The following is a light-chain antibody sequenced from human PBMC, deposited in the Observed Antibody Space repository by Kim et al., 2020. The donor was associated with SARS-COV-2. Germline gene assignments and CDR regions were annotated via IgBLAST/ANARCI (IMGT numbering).Light chain of an antibody. J-gene: IGLJ3*02. CDR3: GSYTNSNTWV. CDR2: EGR. CDR1: SSDVGGHSR. Sequence: GQSVTIYCPGTSSDVGGHSRVTWYQQPPGRAPKLMIYEGRNRPSGVPDRFSGSKSGNTASLTISGLQAEDEGDYFCGSYTNSNTWVFGGGTKLTVL. V-gene: IGLV2-18*02.